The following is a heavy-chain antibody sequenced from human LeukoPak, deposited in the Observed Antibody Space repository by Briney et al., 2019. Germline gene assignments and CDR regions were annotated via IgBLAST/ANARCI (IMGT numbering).Heavy chain of an antibody. J-gene: IGHJ4*02. CDR2: VSAYNGNT. Sequence: GASVKVSCKASGYTFYYYGISWVRQAPGQGLEWMGWVSAYNGNTNYAQKLQGRVTMTTDTSTSTAYMELRSLRSDDTAVYYCASMGIVGATKDYFDYWGQGTLVTVSS. CDR1: GYTFYYYG. D-gene: IGHD1-26*01. V-gene: IGHV1-18*01. CDR3: ASMGIVGATKDYFDY.